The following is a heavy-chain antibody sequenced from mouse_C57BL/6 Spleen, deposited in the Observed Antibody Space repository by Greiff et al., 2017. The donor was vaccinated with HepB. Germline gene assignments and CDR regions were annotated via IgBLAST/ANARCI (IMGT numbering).Heavy chain of an antibody. Sequence: VKLVESGAELVKPGASVKMSCKASGYTFTSYWITWVKQRPGQGLEWIGDIYPGSGSTNYNEKFKSKATLTVDTSSSTAYMQLSSLTSEDSAVYYCARDLYDGYYRYAMDYWGQGTSVTVSS. CDR3: ARDLYDGYYRYAMDY. J-gene: IGHJ4*01. CDR1: GYTFTSYW. D-gene: IGHD2-3*01. V-gene: IGHV1-55*01. CDR2: IYPGSGST.